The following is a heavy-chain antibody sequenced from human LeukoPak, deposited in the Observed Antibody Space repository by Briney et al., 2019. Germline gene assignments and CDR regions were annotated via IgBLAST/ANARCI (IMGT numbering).Heavy chain of an antibody. V-gene: IGHV1-18*04. CDR2: ISVSNGKT. D-gene: IGHD3-10*01. CDR3: ARDRDRMVQGVTALFDY. Sequence: ASVKVSCKTSGYTFTTYGISWVRQAPGQGLEWMGWISVSNGKTKYAQKVQGRVTMTTDTSTTTAYMEVRSLRSDDTAVYYCARDRDRMVQGVTALFDYWGQGTLVTASS. J-gene: IGHJ4*02. CDR1: GYTFTTYG.